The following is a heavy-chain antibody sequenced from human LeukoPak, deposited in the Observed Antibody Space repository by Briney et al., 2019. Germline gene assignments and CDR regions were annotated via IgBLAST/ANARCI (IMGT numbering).Heavy chain of an antibody. Sequence: GGSLRLSCAASGFTFDDYGMSWVRQAPGKGLEWISYISTSTTTIYYANSVKGRFTISRDNAKKSLYLQMNSLRVEDTGVYYCASWGEGALDNWGQGTLVTVSS. D-gene: IGHD1-26*01. V-gene: IGHV3-48*01. J-gene: IGHJ4*02. CDR3: ASWGEGALDN. CDR1: GFTFDDYG. CDR2: ISTSTTTI.